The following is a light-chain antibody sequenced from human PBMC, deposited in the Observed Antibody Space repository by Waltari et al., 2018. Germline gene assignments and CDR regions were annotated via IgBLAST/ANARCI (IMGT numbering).Light chain of an antibody. CDR2: DGN. Sequence: QSGLTQPRSVSGSPGQSVTISCPGIRSDGGAHKYVSWYQQHPGKAPKLMIYDGNKRPSGVPDRFSGSKSANTASLTISGLQAEDEADYSCCSYAGSYVIFGEGTKLTVL. CDR3: CSYAGSYVI. V-gene: IGLV2-11*01. J-gene: IGLJ2*01. CDR1: RSDGGAHKY.